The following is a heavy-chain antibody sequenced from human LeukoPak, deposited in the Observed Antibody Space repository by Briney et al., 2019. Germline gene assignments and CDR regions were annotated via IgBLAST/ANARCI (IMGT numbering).Heavy chain of an antibody. CDR3: ARGPSGYYMDV. CDR2: IYHSGST. J-gene: IGHJ6*03. D-gene: IGHD3-10*01. V-gene: IGHV4-30-2*01. Sequence: SETLSLTCAVSGGSISSGGYSWSWIRQPPGKGLEWIGYIYHSGSTNYNPSLKSRVTISEDTSKNQFSLKLSSVTAADTAVYYCARGPSGYYMDVWGKGTTVTVSS. CDR1: GGSISSGGYS.